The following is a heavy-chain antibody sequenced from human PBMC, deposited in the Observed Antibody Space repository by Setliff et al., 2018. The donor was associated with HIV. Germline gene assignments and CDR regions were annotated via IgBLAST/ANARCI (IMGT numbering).Heavy chain of an antibody. CDR1: GVPTSASTYY. CDR3: ARDLLGSSSLVDY. Sequence: KASETLSLTCTVSGVPTSASTYYWGWIRQPPGKGLDWIGYISYSGKTYYNPSLKSRVTISVDTSNNHFSLRLNSVTAADTAVYYCARDLLGSSSLVDYWGQGTLVTVSS. D-gene: IGHD6-6*01. J-gene: IGHJ4*02. CDR2: ISYSGKT. V-gene: IGHV4-39*02.